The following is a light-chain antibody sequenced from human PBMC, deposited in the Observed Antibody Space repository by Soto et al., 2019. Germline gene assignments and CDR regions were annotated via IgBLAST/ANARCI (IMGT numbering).Light chain of an antibody. V-gene: IGLV2-23*02. CDR3: CSYAGSSFYV. CDR2: EVS. J-gene: IGLJ1*01. Sequence: QSVLTQPASVSGSPVQSITISCTGTSSDVGSYNLVSWYQQHPGKAPKLMIYEVSKRPSGVSNRFSGSKSGNTASLTISGLQAEDEADYYCCSYAGSSFYVFGTGTKVTVL. CDR1: SSDVGSYNL.